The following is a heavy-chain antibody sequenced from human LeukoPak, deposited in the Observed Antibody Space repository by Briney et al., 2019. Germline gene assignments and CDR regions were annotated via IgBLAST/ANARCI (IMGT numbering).Heavy chain of an antibody. CDR3: ARDSGITGTRPGESDY. Sequence: GGSLRLSCAASGFTFSSYSMNWVRQAPGKGLEWVSSISSSSSYIYYADSVKGRFTISRDNAKNSLYLQMNSLRAEVTAVYYCARDSGITGTRPGESDYWGQGTLVTVSS. V-gene: IGHV3-21*01. D-gene: IGHD1-20*01. CDR2: ISSSSSYI. CDR1: GFTFSSYS. J-gene: IGHJ4*02.